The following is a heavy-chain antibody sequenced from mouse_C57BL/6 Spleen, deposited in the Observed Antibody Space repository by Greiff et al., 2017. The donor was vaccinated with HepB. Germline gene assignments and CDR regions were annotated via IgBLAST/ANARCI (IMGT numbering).Heavy chain of an antibody. Sequence: EVKLVESGGGLVKPGGSLKLSCAASGFTFSSYAMSWVRQTPEKRLEWVATISDGGSYTYYPDNVKGRFTISRDNAKNNLYLQMSHLKSEDTAMYYCARDPYYDYDPLFDYWGQGTTLTVSS. V-gene: IGHV5-4*01. CDR1: GFTFSSYA. CDR3: ARDPYYDYDPLFDY. D-gene: IGHD2-4*01. J-gene: IGHJ2*01. CDR2: ISDGGSYT.